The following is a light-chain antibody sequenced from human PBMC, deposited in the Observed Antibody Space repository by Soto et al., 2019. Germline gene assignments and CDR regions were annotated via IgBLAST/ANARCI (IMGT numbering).Light chain of an antibody. CDR1: NSDVGGYNS. CDR2: DVT. CDR3: SSFTCSIAYV. J-gene: IGLJ1*01. Sequence: QSVLTQPASVSGYPGQTITISCTGTNSDVGGYNSVCWYRQDPGKAPKRIIYDVTYRPSGVSNRFSGSKSGNAASLTISGLQSEDEADYHCSSFTCSIAYVFGTGTKVTV. V-gene: IGLV2-14*01.